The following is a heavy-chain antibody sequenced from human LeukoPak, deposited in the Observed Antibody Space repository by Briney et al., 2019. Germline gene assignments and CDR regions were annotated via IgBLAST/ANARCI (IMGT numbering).Heavy chain of an antibody. Sequence: PGGSLRLSCAASGFTFSSYAMHWVRQAPGKGLEWVAVISYDGSNKYYADSVKGRFTISRDNSKNTLYLQMNSLRAEDTAVYYSARDIAVAGTWYYFDYWGQGTLVTVSS. V-gene: IGHV3-30-3*01. CDR3: ARDIAVAGTWYYFDY. J-gene: IGHJ4*02. CDR2: ISYDGSNK. D-gene: IGHD6-19*01. CDR1: GFTFSSYA.